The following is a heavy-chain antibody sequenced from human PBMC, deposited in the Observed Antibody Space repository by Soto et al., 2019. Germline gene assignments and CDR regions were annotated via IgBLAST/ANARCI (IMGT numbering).Heavy chain of an antibody. CDR1: GFTSSDYS. Sequence: GSLRLSCVASGFTSSDYSVSWVRQAPGKGLEWLTSISSSSTFTHYADSVKGRFTISRDNAKNSLYLQMNSLRAEDTAVYYCAAPYSTGHRLLGYWGQGTLVTVSS. J-gene: IGHJ4*02. D-gene: IGHD6-19*01. CDR2: ISSSSTFT. CDR3: AAPYSTGHRLLGY. V-gene: IGHV3-21*04.